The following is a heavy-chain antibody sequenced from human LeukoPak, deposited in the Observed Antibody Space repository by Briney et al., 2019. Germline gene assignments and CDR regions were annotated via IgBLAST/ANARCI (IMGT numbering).Heavy chain of an antibody. D-gene: IGHD5-12*01. V-gene: IGHV3-21*01. CDR1: GFTFSSYS. CDR2: ISSSSRHI. J-gene: IGHJ3*02. Sequence: GGSLRLSCAASGFTFSSYSMSWVRQAPGKGLEWVSSISSSSRHIYYADLVKGRFTISRDNAKNSLFLQMNSLRVEDTAVYYCARVKEASAFDIWGQGTMVTVSS. CDR3: ARVKEASAFDI.